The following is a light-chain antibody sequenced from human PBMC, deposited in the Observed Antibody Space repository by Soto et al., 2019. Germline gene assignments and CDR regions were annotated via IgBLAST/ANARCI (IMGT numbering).Light chain of an antibody. V-gene: IGKV1-5*03. J-gene: IGKJ1*01. CDR2: RAS. CDR1: QSVDTW. CDR3: QQYNNYPRT. Sequence: DIQMTQFPSTLSASVGDRVTITCRASQSVDTWLAWYQQKPGKAPSLLIYRASNLESGVPSRFRGSGSGTEFTLTIRSLQPDDFATYYCQQYNNYPRTFGQGTKVDIK.